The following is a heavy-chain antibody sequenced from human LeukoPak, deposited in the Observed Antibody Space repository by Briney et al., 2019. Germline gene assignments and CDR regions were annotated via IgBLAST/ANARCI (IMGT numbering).Heavy chain of an antibody. V-gene: IGHV3-23*01. D-gene: IGHD3-22*01. J-gene: IGHJ4*02. CDR3: AKLLYYYDSSQPY. CDR2: ISSTDAGT. CDR1: GFSLSSYA. Sequence: GGSLRLSCAASGFSLSSYAMSWVRQAPGKGLEWVSAISSTDAGTYHADSVRGRFTISRDSSKNTLYLQMNSLRAEDAAVYYCAKLLYYYDSSQPYWGQGTLVTVSS.